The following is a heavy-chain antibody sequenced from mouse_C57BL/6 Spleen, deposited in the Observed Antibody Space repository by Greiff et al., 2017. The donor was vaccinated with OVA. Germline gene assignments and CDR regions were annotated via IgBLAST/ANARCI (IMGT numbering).Heavy chain of an antibody. CDR2: IDPETGGT. V-gene: IGHV1-15*01. J-gene: IGHJ4*01. CDR1: GYTFTDYE. CDR3: TRGGYDDAMDY. D-gene: IGHD2-2*01. Sequence: QVQLKQSGAELVRPGASVTLSCKASGYTFTDYEMHWVKQTPVRGLEWIGAIDPETGGTAYNQKFKGKAILTADKSSSTAYMELRSLTSEDSAVDYCTRGGYDDAMDYWGQGTSVTVSS.